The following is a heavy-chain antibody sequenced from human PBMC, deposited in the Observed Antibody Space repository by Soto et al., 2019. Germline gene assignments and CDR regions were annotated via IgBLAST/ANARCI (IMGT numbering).Heavy chain of an antibody. J-gene: IGHJ6*02. CDR2: INPNSGGT. CDR3: ARDIRGGHDFWSARVAMDV. Sequence: QVQLVQSGAEMKKPGASVKVSCTASTFTFTDYYIHWVRQAPGQGLEWLGWINPNSGGTNYAQKFGGRVTMTRDTSIRTAYMELSRLESDDTAMYYCARDIRGGHDFWSARVAMDVCGHGTAVTVS. V-gene: IGHV1-2*02. D-gene: IGHD3-3*01. CDR1: TFTFTDYY.